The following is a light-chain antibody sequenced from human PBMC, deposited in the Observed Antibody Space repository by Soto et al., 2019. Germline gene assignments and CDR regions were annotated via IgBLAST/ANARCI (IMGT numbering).Light chain of an antibody. Sequence: ENVLTHSPCTLSLSPGDRATLSCRASQSVNKAYLVWYQVKPGQAPRRLIYGTSSRATGIPDRFSGSGSGTEFILTISGLEPEDFAVYYCQQYGNSLALTFGGGTKVDI. CDR3: QQYGNSLALT. J-gene: IGKJ4*01. V-gene: IGKV3-20*01. CDR2: GTS. CDR1: QSVNKAY.